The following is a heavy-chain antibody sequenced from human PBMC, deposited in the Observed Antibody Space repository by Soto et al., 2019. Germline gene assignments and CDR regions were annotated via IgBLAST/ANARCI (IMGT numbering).Heavy chain of an antibody. Sequence: PSETLSLTCTVSGDSISSYHWSWIRQPPGKGLEWIGYIYYTGNTNYNPSLKSRVIISVNTSKNQFSLKLSSVTAADTAVYYCARVGGFGATTIDYWGQGTLVTVSS. J-gene: IGHJ4*02. D-gene: IGHD3-10*01. CDR3: ARVGGFGATTIDY. V-gene: IGHV4-59*08. CDR2: IYYTGNT. CDR1: GDSISSYH.